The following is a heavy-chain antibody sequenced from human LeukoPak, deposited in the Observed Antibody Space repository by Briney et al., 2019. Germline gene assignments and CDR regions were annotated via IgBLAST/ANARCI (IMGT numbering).Heavy chain of an antibody. CDR3: ARDPVFFDSTGYYPHFDY. D-gene: IGHD3-22*01. CDR1: GFTFSNYD. Sequence: PGGSLRLSCAASGFTFSNYDMNWVRQAPGKGLEWVSYISSSSSTIYYADSVKGRFTISRDNAKNSLYLQMSSLRDEDTAVYYCARDPVFFDSTGYYPHFDYWGQGTLVTVSS. J-gene: IGHJ4*02. V-gene: IGHV3-48*02. CDR2: ISSSSSTI.